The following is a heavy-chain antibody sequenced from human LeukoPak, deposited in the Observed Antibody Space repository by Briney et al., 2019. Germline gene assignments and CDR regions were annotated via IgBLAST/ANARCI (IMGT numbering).Heavy chain of an antibody. V-gene: IGHV1-69*01. D-gene: IGHD2-15*01. CDR2: IIPIFGTA. CDR3: ARGVVVVAAHNWFDP. CDR1: GGTFSSYA. J-gene: IGHJ5*02. Sequence: GASVKVSCKASGGTFSSYAISWVRQAPGQGLEWIGGIIPIFGTANYAQKFQGRVTITADESTSTAYMELSSLRSEDTAVYYCARGVVVVAAHNWFDPWGQGTLVTVSS.